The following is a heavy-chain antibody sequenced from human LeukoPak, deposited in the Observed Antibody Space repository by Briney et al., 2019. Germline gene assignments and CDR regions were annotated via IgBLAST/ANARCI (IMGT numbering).Heavy chain of an antibody. D-gene: IGHD3-10*02. CDR1: GFTFSSYE. CDR2: ISSSGRTT. Sequence: GGSLRLSCAASGFTFSSYEMNWVRQAPGKGLEWVSYISSSGRTTYYADSVKGRFTVSRDNAKNSLYLQMNSLRAEDTAVYYCAELGITMIGGVWGKGTTVTISS. CDR3: AELGITMIGGV. J-gene: IGHJ6*04. V-gene: IGHV3-48*03.